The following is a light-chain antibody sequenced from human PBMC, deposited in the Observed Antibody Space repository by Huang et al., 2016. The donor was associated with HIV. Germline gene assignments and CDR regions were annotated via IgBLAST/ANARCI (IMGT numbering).Light chain of an antibody. CDR3: QQRSDWPPWT. CDR2: DAS. Sequence: EIVLTQSPATLSLSPGERATLSCRASQSVRNYLAWYQQKPGQAPRLRIHDASNRATGTPDRCSGSGSGTDFTLTISRLEPEDFAVYYCQQRSDWPPWTFGQGTKVEIK. J-gene: IGKJ1*01. CDR1: QSVRNY. V-gene: IGKV3-11*01.